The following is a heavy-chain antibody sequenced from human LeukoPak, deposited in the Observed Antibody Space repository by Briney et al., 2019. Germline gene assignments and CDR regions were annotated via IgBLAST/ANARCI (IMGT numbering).Heavy chain of an antibody. J-gene: IGHJ4*02. CDR3: ARRYCSSTSCSPFDY. CDR2: ISSDGGST. D-gene: IGHD2-2*01. V-gene: IGHV3-64*02. CDR1: GFTFSTYA. Sequence: GGSLRLSCAASGFTFSTYAMHWVRQAPGKGLQYVSAISSDGGSTYYADSVKGRFTISRDNSKNTLYLQMGSLRVEDMAVYYCARRYCSSTSCSPFDYWGQGTLVTVSS.